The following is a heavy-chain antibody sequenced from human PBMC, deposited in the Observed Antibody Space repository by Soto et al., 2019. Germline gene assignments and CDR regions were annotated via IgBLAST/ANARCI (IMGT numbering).Heavy chain of an antibody. Sequence: EVQLLESGGGLVQPGGSLRLSCAASGFTFSSYAMSWVRQAPGKGLEWVSAISGSGGSTYYADSVKGRFTISRDNSKYTLYLKMNSLRAEYTGVYYCAKDASTRYSGYELYYGGQGTLVTVSS. D-gene: IGHD5-12*01. CDR1: GFTFSSYA. V-gene: IGHV3-23*01. CDR2: ISGSGGST. J-gene: IGHJ4*02. CDR3: AKDASTRYSGYELYY.